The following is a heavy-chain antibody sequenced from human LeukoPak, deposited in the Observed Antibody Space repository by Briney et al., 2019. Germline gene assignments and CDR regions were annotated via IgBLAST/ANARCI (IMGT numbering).Heavy chain of an antibody. CDR2: INHSGST. V-gene: IGHV4-34*01. Sequence: SETLSLTCAVYGGSFSGYYWSWIRQPPGKGLEWIGEINHSGSTNYNPSLKSRVTISVDTSKNQFSLKLSSVTHEDTAVYYCAREDDGGVYYYNWFDSWGQGTLVTVSS. CDR3: AREDDGGVYYYNWFDS. CDR1: GGSFSGYY. D-gene: IGHD3-22*01. J-gene: IGHJ5*01.